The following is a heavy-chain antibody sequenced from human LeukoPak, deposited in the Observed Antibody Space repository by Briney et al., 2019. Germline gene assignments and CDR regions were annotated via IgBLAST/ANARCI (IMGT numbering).Heavy chain of an antibody. J-gene: IGHJ4*02. CDR2: INPSGGST. CDR3: ARDRVDCGGDCYGGYFDY. D-gene: IGHD2-21*02. CDR1: GYTFTSYY. V-gene: IGHV1-46*01. Sequence: ASVNVSCKASGYTFTSYYMHWVRQAPGQGLEWMGIINPSGGSTSYAQKFQGRVTMTRDTSTSTVYMELSSLRSEDTAVYYCARDRVDCGGDCYGGYFDYWGQGTLVTVSS.